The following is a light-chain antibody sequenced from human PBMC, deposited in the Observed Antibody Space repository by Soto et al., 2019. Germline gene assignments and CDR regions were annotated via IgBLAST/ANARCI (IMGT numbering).Light chain of an antibody. CDR2: GAS. J-gene: IGKJ2*01. CDR3: QQYDSPYT. Sequence: EIVLTQSPGTLSLSPGERATLSCRASQSVSRSYLAWYQQKPGQAPRLLIYGASSRATGIPDRFSGSGSGTDFTLTISRLEAEDFAVDYCQQYDSPYTFGQGTKLEIK. V-gene: IGKV3-20*01. CDR1: QSVSRSY.